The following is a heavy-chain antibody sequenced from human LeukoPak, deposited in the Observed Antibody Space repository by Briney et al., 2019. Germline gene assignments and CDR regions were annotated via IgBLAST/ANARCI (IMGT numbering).Heavy chain of an antibody. CDR1: GFTFSNYA. CDR3: ARDRRRWELLGQLGYFDY. CDR2: ISYDGSNK. D-gene: IGHD1-26*01. J-gene: IGHJ4*02. Sequence: GGSLRLSCAASGFTFSNYAMHWVRQAPGKGLEWVAVISYDGSNKYYADSVKGRFTISRDNSKNTLYLQMNSLRAEDTAVYYCARDRRRWELLGQLGYFDYWGQGTLVTVSS. V-gene: IGHV3-30*04.